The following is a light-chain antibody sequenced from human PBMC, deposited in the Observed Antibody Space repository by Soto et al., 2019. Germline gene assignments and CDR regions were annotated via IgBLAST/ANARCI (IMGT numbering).Light chain of an antibody. CDR2: KSN. Sequence: QSVLTQPPSASGTPGQRVTISCSGSSSNIGNNYVHWYQQLRGTAPKLLIFKSNQRHSGVPVRFSGSTSGTSAYLAISGLLSEDEADYYCATWDDRRSGVLFGGGTKVTVL. J-gene: IGLJ2*01. CDR3: ATWDDRRSGVL. V-gene: IGLV1-47*01. CDR1: SSNIGNNY.